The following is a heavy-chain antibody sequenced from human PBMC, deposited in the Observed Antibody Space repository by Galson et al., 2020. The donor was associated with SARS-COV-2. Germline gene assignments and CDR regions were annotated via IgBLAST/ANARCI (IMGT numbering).Heavy chain of an antibody. CDR2: ISSHNAST. J-gene: IGHJ4*02. V-gene: IGHV4-31*03. CDR1: GGSVSSGLYY. Sequence: SETLSLTCTVSGGSVSSGLYYWSWIRQRPGKGLEWIGYISSHNASTEYNPSLKSRVSLSVDTSKNQFSLTLHSVTAADMAVYYCARGEGRITLGRGVLIGFDSWGQGTLVSVSS. CDR3: ARGEGRITLGRGVLIGFDS. D-gene: IGHD3-10*01.